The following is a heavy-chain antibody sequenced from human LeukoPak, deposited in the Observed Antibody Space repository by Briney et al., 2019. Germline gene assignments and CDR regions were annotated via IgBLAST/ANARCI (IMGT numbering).Heavy chain of an antibody. J-gene: IGHJ4*02. CDR2: FSGSGGST. Sequence: GGYLRLSCAASGFTFSSYGMIRVRQAPGHGLEWVSAFSGSGGSTYCADSVKGRFTISRDNSKNTLYLQMNSLRAEDTAVYYCAKDVEPLVDIVATTFDYWGQGTLVTVSS. CDR1: GFTFSSYG. V-gene: IGHV3-23*01. D-gene: IGHD5-12*01. CDR3: AKDVEPLVDIVATTFDY.